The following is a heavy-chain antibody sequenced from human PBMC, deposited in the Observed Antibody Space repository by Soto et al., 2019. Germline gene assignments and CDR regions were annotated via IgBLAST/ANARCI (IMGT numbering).Heavy chain of an antibody. CDR2: IKSKTDGGTT. J-gene: IGHJ6*02. Sequence: SGGSLRLSCAASGFTFSNALMSGVRQAPGKGLEWVGRIKSKTDGGTTDYAAPVKGRFTISRDDSKNTLYLQMNSLKTEDTAVYYCTSRYYYGSGSYPGSYYYYGMDVWGQGTTVTVSS. CDR3: TSRYYYGSGSYPGSYYYYGMDV. V-gene: IGHV3-15*01. CDR1: GFTFSNAL. D-gene: IGHD3-10*01.